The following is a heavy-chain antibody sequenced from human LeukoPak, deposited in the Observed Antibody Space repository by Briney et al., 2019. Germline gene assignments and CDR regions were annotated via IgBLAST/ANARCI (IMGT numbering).Heavy chain of an antibody. CDR3: AKTLDRDIYYYYMDV. CDR2: ISGSGGST. V-gene: IGHV3-23*01. D-gene: IGHD2-15*01. CDR1: GFSISSSA. Sequence: GGSLRLSCAASGFSISSSAMNWVRQAPGKGLEWVSAISGSGGSTYYADSVKGRFTISRDNSKNTLYLQMNSLRAEDTAVYYCAKTLDRDIYYYYMDVWGKGTTVTVSS. J-gene: IGHJ6*03.